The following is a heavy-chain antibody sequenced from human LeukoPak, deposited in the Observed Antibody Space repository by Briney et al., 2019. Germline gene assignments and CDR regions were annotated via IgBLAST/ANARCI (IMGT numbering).Heavy chain of an antibody. CDR1: GGTFSSYA. Sequence: SVKVSCKASGGTFSSYASSWVRQAPGQGLEWMGGIIPIFGTANYAQKFQGRVTITTDESTSTAYMELSSLRSEDTAVYYCARGVVDTAMPPDVWGKGTTVTVSS. V-gene: IGHV1-69*05. CDR2: IIPIFGTA. D-gene: IGHD5-18*01. J-gene: IGHJ6*04. CDR3: ARGVVDTAMPPDV.